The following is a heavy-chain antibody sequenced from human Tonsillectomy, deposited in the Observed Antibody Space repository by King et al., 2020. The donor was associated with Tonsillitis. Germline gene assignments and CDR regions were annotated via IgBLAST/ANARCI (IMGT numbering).Heavy chain of an antibody. V-gene: IGHV4-61*01. D-gene: IGHD3-3*01. CDR2: IYYSGST. CDR1: GGSVSSGSYY. J-gene: IGHJ4*02. Sequence: VQLQESGPGLVKPSETLSLTCTVPGGSVSSGSYYWSWIRQPPGKGLEWIGYIYYSGSTNYNPSLKSRVTISVDTSKNQFSLKLTSVTAADTAVYYCATYDFWSGVRFDYWGQGTLVTVSS. CDR3: ATYDFWSGVRFDY.